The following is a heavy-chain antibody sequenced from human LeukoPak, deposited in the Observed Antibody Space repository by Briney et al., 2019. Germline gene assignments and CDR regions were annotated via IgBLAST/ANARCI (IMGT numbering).Heavy chain of an antibody. CDR3: VKEGGLRVFSDWSESGY. CDR1: GFTFSTYA. D-gene: IGHD6-19*01. J-gene: IGHJ4*02. CDR2: ISGSGIDT. Sequence: GGSLRLSCVGSGFTFSTYAMSWVRQAPGKGLEGVSGISGSGIDTHYADSVKGRFTISRDNSKNSLFLQMSSLRADDTAVYYCVKEGGLRVFSDWSESGYWGQGTLVTVSS. V-gene: IGHV3-23*01.